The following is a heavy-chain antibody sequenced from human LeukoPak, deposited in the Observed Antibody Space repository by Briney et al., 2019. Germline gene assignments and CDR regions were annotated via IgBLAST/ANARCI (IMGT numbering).Heavy chain of an antibody. Sequence: SQTLSLTCTVSGDSISSGDYYWSWIRQPAGKGLEWIGRISSSGSTNYNPSLKSRVTISVDTSKNQFSLKLSSVTAADTAVYFCARVLSSVEMTPIRAFDIWGQGTMVTVSS. CDR2: ISSSGST. CDR1: GDSISSGDYY. CDR3: ARVLSSVEMTPIRAFDI. D-gene: IGHD5-24*01. J-gene: IGHJ3*02. V-gene: IGHV4-61*02.